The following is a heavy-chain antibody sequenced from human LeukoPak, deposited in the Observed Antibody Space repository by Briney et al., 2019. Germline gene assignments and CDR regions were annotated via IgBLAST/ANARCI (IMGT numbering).Heavy chain of an antibody. J-gene: IGHJ4*02. CDR3: ARERRTSIFGVVSRQFDY. V-gene: IGHV4-59*01. CDR1: GVSISSYY. D-gene: IGHD3-3*01. Sequence: PSETLSLTCTVSGVSISSYYWSWIRQPPGKGLEWIGYIHYTGSTNYNPSLKSRVTISVDTSKNHFSLNLSSVTAADTAVYYCARERRTSIFGVVSRQFDYWGQGTLVTVSS. CDR2: IHYTGST.